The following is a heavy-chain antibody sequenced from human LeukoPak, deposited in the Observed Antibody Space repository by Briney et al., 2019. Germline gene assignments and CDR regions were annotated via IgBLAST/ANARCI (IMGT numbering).Heavy chain of an antibody. CDR3: AKLAPLPVASN. CDR2: IYYSGST. CDR1: GGSISSYY. D-gene: IGHD1-14*01. V-gene: IGHV4-59*01. Sequence: SETLSLTCTVSGGSISSYYWSWIRQPPGKGLEWIGYIYYSGSTNYNPSLKSRVTISVDTSKNQFSLKLSSVTAADTAVYYCAKLAPLPVASNWGQGTLVTVSS. J-gene: IGHJ4*02.